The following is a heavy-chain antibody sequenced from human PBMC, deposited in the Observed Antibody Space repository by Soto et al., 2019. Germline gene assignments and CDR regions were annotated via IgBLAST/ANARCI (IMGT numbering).Heavy chain of an antibody. V-gene: IGHV1-2*04. CDR3: AASGIAVAVGGAFDI. J-gene: IGHJ3*02. Sequence: QVQLVQSGAEVKKPGASVKVSCKASGYTFTGYYMHWVRQAPGQGLEWMGWINPNSGGTNYAQKFQGWVTMTRDTSISTAYMELSRLRSDDKAVYYCAASGIAVAVGGAFDIWGQGTMVTVSS. CDR1: GYTFTGYY. CDR2: INPNSGGT. D-gene: IGHD6-19*01.